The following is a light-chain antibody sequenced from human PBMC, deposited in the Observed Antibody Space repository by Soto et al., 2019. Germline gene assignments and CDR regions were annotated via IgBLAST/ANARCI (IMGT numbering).Light chain of an antibody. CDR1: HSVSYD. Sequence: EIVLTQSPATLSLSPGGRATLSCRASHSVSYDLAWYQQKPGQAPRLLIYGASIRATGFPARFSGSRSGTEFTLTISSLLPEDFAVYYCQQYNNWPRTFGQGTKVEIK. V-gene: IGKV3-15*01. CDR2: GAS. CDR3: QQYNNWPRT. J-gene: IGKJ1*01.